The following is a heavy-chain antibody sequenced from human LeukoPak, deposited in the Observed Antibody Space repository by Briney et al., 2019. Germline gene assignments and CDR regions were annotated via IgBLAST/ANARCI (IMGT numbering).Heavy chain of an antibody. CDR2: ISGDGGST. J-gene: IGHJ4*02. V-gene: IGHV3-43*02. D-gene: IGHD6-19*01. CDR3: AQSYEAVAGSFDY. CDR1: GFTFDDYA. Sequence: GGSLRLSCAASGFTFDDYAMHWVRQAPGKGLEWVSLISGDGGSTYYADSVKGRFTISRDNSKNSLYLQMNSLRTEDTALYYCAQSYEAVAGSFDYWGQGTLVTVSS.